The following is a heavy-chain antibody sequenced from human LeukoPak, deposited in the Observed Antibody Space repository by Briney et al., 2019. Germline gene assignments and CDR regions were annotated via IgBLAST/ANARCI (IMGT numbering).Heavy chain of an antibody. J-gene: IGHJ4*02. V-gene: IGHV1-69*04. CDR2: IIPILGIA. D-gene: IGHD6-19*01. Sequence: SVKVSCKASGYTFTGYYMHWVRQAPGQGLEWMGRIIPILGIANYAQKFQGRVTITADKSTSTAYMELSSLRSEDTAVYYCARDPGRGWLYDYWGQGTLVTVSS. CDR1: GYTFTGYY. CDR3: ARDPGRGWLYDY.